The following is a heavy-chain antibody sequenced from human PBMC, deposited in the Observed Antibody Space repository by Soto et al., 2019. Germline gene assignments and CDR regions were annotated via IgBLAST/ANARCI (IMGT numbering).Heavy chain of an antibody. CDR3: SRDPWYALFPNGATYFDS. Sequence: QVQLVKSGPEVKKPGASVLVSCKASGYSFIHCYMKWMRQVPGQGPEWVGVINPNGGRATSGQQLQGRVGMTRETSTITVYMDLLDLRPEDTAVYYCSRDPWYALFPNGATYFDSWGQGTLLIVSS. J-gene: IGHJ4*02. D-gene: IGHD2-8*01. CDR1: GYSFIHCY. V-gene: IGHV1-46*01. CDR2: INPNGGRA.